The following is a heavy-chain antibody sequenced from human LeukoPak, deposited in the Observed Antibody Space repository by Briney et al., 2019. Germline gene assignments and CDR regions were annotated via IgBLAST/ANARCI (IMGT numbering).Heavy chain of an antibody. D-gene: IGHD3-22*01. J-gene: IGHJ6*02. CDR3: ATLSGFIRETNYYYGMDV. CDR1: GYTLTELS. V-gene: IGHV1-24*01. Sequence: ASVKVSCKVSGYTLTELSMHWVRQAPGKGLEWMGGFDPEVGETIYAQKFQGRVTMTEDTSTDTAYMELSSLRSEDTAVYYCATLSGFIRETNYYYGMDVWGQGTTVTVSS. CDR2: FDPEVGET.